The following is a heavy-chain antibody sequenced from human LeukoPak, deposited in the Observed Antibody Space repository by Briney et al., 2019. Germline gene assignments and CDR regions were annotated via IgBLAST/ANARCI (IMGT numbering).Heavy chain of an antibody. Sequence: PGGSLRLSCAASGFTFSIYWMSWVRQAPGKGLEWVASIKQDGSEKYYVDSVKGRFTISRDNAKNSLYLQMNSLRAEDTAVYYCARVLRYYYDSSTGWFDPWGQGTLVTVSS. J-gene: IGHJ5*02. D-gene: IGHD3-22*01. CDR3: ARVLRYYYDSSTGWFDP. CDR2: IKQDGSEK. V-gene: IGHV3-7*01. CDR1: GFTFSIYW.